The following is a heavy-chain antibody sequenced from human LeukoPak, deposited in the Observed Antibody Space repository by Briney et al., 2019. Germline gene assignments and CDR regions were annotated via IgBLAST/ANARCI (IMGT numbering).Heavy chain of an antibody. V-gene: IGHV3-21*01. CDR1: GFTFSNAW. CDR3: AKNTFCSSSSCQTALDY. CDR2: ISSTSTYM. D-gene: IGHD2-15*01. J-gene: IGHJ4*02. Sequence: PGGSLRLSCAASGFTFSNAWMSWVRQAPGKGLEWVSSISSTSTYMYYADSVKGRFTISRDNAKNSLFLQMNSLRAEDTAVYYCAKNTFCSSSSCQTALDYWGQGTLVTVSS.